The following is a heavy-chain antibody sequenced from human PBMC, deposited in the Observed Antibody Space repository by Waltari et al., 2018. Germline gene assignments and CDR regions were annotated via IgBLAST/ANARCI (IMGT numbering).Heavy chain of an antibody. CDR1: GYTFTGYY. J-gene: IGHJ5*02. CDR2: INPNSGGT. V-gene: IGHV1-2*02. D-gene: IGHD3-3*01. Sequence: QVQLVQSGAEVKKPGASVTVSCKASGYTFTGYYMHWVRQAPGQGLEWMGWINPNSGGTNYAQKFQGRVTMTRDTSISTAYMELSRLRSDDTAVYYCARGGHDFWSGNLWVNWFDPWGQGTLVTVSS. CDR3: ARGGHDFWSGNLWVNWFDP.